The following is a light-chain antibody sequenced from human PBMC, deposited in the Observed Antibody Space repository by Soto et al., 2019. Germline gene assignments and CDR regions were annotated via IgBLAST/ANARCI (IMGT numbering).Light chain of an antibody. CDR3: QQYSNSPIT. J-gene: IGKJ5*01. Sequence: EIVMTPAPATLSVSPGERATLSCRASQSVSSNLAWYQQKPGQAPRLLIYGASTRATGIPARFSGSGSGTDFTLTISSLQPEDFAVYYCQQYSNSPITFGQGTRLEIK. CDR1: QSVSSN. CDR2: GAS. V-gene: IGKV3D-15*01.